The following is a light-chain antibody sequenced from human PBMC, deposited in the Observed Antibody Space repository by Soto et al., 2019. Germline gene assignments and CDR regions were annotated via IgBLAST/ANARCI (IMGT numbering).Light chain of an antibody. CDR2: EVS. CDR1: SSVVGGYNY. J-gene: IGLJ3*02. V-gene: IGLV2-14*01. CDR3: SSYTTSSTHWV. Sequence: QSALTQPASVSGSPGQSITISCTGTSSVVGGYNYVSWYQQHPGKAPKLMIYEVSNRPSGVSNRFSGSKSGNTASLTISGLQAEDEADYYCSSYTTSSTHWVFGGGTKLNVL.